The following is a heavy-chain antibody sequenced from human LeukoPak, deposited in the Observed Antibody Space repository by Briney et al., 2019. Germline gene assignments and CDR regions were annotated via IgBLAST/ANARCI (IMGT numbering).Heavy chain of an antibody. CDR1: VDSVPSNRAS. CDR3: GRETVFGVVSN. J-gene: IGHJ4*02. CDR2: TYYRSQQWHS. V-gene: IGHV6-1*01. D-gene: IGHD3-3*01. Sequence: SQTLSLTFAISVDSVPSNRASWHWIRQSPSRGLEWLGRTYYRSQQWHSDYAPSMKGRITLNPDTSKNQFSRQLNSMTPEDTAVYYCGRETVFGVVSNWGQGTLVTVSS.